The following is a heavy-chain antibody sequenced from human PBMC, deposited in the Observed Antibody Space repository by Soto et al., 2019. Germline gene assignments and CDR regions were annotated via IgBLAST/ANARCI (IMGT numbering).Heavy chain of an antibody. V-gene: IGHV4-59*01. CDR3: ARGHLGELSLSYYFDY. CDR1: GGSISSYY. Sequence: PSETLSLTCTVSGGSISSYYWSWIRQPPGKGLEWIGYIYYSGSTNYNPSLKSRVTISVDTSKNQFSLKLSSVTAADTAVYYCARGHLGELSLSYYFDYWGQGTLVTVSS. CDR2: IYYSGST. J-gene: IGHJ4*02. D-gene: IGHD3-16*02.